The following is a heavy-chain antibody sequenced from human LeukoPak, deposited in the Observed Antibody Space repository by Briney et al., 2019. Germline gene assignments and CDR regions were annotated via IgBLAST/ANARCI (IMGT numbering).Heavy chain of an antibody. CDR1: GGSLSSYY. V-gene: IGHV4-59*01. J-gene: IGHJ4*02. Sequence: SETLSLTCTVSGGSLSSYYWSWIRQPPGKGLEWIGYIYYSGSTNYNPSLKSRVTISVDTSKNQFSLKLSSVTAADTAVYYCARGPGSSYYYDSSGFDWGQGTLVTVSS. CDR2: IYYSGST. D-gene: IGHD3-22*01. CDR3: ARGPGSSYYYDSSGFD.